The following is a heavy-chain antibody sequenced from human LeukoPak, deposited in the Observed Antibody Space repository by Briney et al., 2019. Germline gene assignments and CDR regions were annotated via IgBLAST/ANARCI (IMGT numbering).Heavy chain of an antibody. Sequence: PSETLTLTCTVSGGSISSGSYYWSWIRQPAGKGLEWIGRIYTSGSTNYNPSLKSRVTISVDTSKNQFSLKLSSVTAADTAVYYCARDPYYYGSGTKTFGNWFDPWGQGTLVTVSS. J-gene: IGHJ5*02. CDR1: GGSISSGSYY. D-gene: IGHD3-10*01. CDR2: IYTSGST. V-gene: IGHV4-61*02. CDR3: ARDPYYYGSGTKTFGNWFDP.